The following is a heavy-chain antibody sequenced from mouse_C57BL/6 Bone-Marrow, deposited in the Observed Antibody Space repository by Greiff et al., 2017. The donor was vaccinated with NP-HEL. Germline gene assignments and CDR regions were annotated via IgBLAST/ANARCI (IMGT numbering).Heavy chain of an antibody. CDR2: ISSGGSYT. CDR3: ARQEAMDY. V-gene: IGHV5-6*01. J-gene: IGHJ4*01. Sequence: EVKLMESGGDLVKPGGSLKLSCAASGFTFSSYGMSWVRQTPDKRLEWVATISSGGSYTYYPDSVKGRFTISRDNAKNTLYLQMSSLKSEDTAMYYCARQEAMDYWGQGTSVTVSS. CDR1: GFTFSSYG.